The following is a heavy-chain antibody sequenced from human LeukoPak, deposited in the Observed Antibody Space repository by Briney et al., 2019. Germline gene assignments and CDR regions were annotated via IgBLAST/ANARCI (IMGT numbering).Heavy chain of an antibody. CDR3: ATSVVLTPPFNY. J-gene: IGHJ4*02. Sequence: ASVKVSCKVSGYTLTELSMHWVRQAPGKGLEWMGGFDPEDGETIYAQKFQGRDTMTEDTSTDTAYMELSSLRSEDTAVYYCATSVVLTPPFNYWGQGTLVTVSS. V-gene: IGHV1-24*01. CDR2: FDPEDGET. CDR1: GYTLTELS. D-gene: IGHD2-8*01.